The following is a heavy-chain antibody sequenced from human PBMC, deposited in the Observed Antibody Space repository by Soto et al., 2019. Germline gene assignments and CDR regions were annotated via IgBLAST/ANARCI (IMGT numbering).Heavy chain of an antibody. Sequence: GGSLRLSCAASGFTFSSYAMSWVRQAPGKGLEWVSAISGSGGSTYYADSVKGRFTISRDNSKNTLYLQMNSLRAEDTAVYYCAKTKEEYSSSSAYFDYWGQGTLVTVSS. CDR3: AKTKEEYSSSSAYFDY. J-gene: IGHJ4*02. V-gene: IGHV3-23*01. CDR2: ISGSGGST. D-gene: IGHD6-6*01. CDR1: GFTFSSYA.